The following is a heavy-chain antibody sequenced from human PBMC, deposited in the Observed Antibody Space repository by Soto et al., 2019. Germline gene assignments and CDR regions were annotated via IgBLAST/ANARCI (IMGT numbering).Heavy chain of an antibody. D-gene: IGHD4-17*01. J-gene: IGHJ1*01. CDR3: ARSRDYGDYVDYFRH. Sequence: EAQMVESGGGLVQPGGSLRLSCAASGFTITSCAMNWVRQAPGKGLEWVSYISGSSNAVFYADSVKGRFTISRDSAANSVHLQMNSLRDEDTAVYYCARSRDYGDYVDYFRHWGHGTLVTVSS. V-gene: IGHV3-48*02. CDR2: ISGSSNAV. CDR1: GFTITSCA.